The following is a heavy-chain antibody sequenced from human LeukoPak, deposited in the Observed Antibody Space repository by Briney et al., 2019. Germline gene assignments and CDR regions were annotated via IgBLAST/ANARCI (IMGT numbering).Heavy chain of an antibody. Sequence: GASVKVSCKASGYTFTGYYMHWVRQAPGQGLEWMGWINPNSGGTNYAQKFQGRVTMTRDTSISTAYMELSRLRSDDTAVYYCARDQAAWEPRVIDAFDIWGQGTMVTVSS. CDR2: INPNSGGT. CDR1: GYTFTGYY. CDR3: ARDQAAWEPRVIDAFDI. J-gene: IGHJ3*02. V-gene: IGHV1-2*02. D-gene: IGHD1-26*01.